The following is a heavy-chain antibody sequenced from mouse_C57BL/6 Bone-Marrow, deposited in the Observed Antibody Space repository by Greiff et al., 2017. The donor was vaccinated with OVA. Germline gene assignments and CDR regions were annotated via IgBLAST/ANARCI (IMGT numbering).Heavy chain of an antibody. D-gene: IGHD2-5*01. Sequence: EVNVVESGGGLVQSGRSLILSCATSGFTFSDFYMEWVRQAPGKGLEWIAASRNKAHDYTTEYSASVPGRFIVSRDTSQSILYLQMNALRAEDTAIYYCARDASNYEYVDVWGTGTTVTVSS. CDR1: GFTFSDFY. J-gene: IGHJ1*03. CDR2: SRNKAHDYTT. CDR3: ARDASNYEYVDV. V-gene: IGHV7-1*01.